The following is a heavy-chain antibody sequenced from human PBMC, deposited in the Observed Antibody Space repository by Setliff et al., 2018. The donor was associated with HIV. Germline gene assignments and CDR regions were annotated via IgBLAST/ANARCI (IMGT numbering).Heavy chain of an antibody. D-gene: IGHD2-2*01. Sequence: SETLSLTCTVSGGSISSGTYYWSWIRQHPGKGLEWIGYIYYSGSTYYNPSLRSRVTISLDTSKNQFSLKLSSVTAADTAVYYCARGFDYAQRPPLYYFDYWGQGTLVTVS. CDR1: GGSISSGTYY. V-gene: IGHV4-31*03. CDR3: ARGFDYAQRPPLYYFDY. J-gene: IGHJ4*02. CDR2: IYYSGST.